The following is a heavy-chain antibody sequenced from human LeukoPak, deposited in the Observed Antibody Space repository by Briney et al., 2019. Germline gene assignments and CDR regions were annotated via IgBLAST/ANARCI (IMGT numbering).Heavy chain of an antibody. V-gene: IGHV3-9*01. CDR1: GFTFDDYA. CDR3: AKDFYGNLRAFDI. J-gene: IGHJ3*02. CDR2: ISWNGGSI. D-gene: IGHD2/OR15-2a*01. Sequence: GGSLRLSCAASGFTFDDYAMHWVRQAPGKGLEWVSGISWNGGSIGYSDSVKGRFTISRDNARNSLYLQMNSLRAEDTALYYCAKDFYGNLRAFDIWGQGTMVTVSS.